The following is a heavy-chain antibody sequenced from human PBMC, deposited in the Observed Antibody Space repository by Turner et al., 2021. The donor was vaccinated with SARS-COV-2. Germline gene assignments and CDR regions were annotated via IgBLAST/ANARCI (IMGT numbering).Heavy chain of an antibody. CDR2: ISQDATTK. CDR1: GFSFSNYA. CDR3: ARCGGDCSSQGVVPDY. V-gene: IGHV3-30-3*01. J-gene: IGHJ4*02. D-gene: IGHD2-21*02. Sequence: QVQLVESGGGVVQPGRSLRLSCVASGFSFSNYAMPWLRRAPGKGLEWVAVISQDATTKHYAESVKGRFTISRDNSKNTLFLQMDSLRGEDTALFHCARCGGDCSSQGVVPDYWGQGTLVTVSS.